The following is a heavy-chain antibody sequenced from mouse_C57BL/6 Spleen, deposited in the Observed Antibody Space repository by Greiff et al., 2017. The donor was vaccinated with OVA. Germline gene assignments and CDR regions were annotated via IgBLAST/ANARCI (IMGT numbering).Heavy chain of an antibody. J-gene: IGHJ3*01. CDR2: IDPSDSYT. D-gene: IGHD2-2*01. CDR1: GYTFTSYW. CDR3: ALYYGYDGFAY. Sequence: VQLQQPGAELVKPGASVKLSCKASGYTFTSYWMQWVKQRPGQGLEWIGEIDPSDSYTNYNQKFKGKATLTVDTSSSTAYMQLSSLTSEDSAVYYCALYYGYDGFAYWGQGTLVTVSA. V-gene: IGHV1-50*01.